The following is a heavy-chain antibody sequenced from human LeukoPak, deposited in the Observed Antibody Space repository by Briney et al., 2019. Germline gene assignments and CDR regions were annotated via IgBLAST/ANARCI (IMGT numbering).Heavy chain of an antibody. CDR2: LRGDGET. CDR1: GFIFRDYA. CDR3: AKASWVSSADAVL. J-gene: IGHJ4*02. D-gene: IGHD3-16*01. Sequence: PGGSLRLSCVASGFIFRDYAMSWVRQAPAGGLEWVSSLRGDGETFYTDSVKGRFTLSRDHSSNTVYLQLSNLRVEDTAVYYCAKASWVSSADAVLWGQGTLVTVS. V-gene: IGHV3-23*01.